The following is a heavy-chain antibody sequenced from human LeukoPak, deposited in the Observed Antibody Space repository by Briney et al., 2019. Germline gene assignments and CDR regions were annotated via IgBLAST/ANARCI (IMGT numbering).Heavy chain of an antibody. CDR3: ARDGYSGNDGL. V-gene: IGHV4-59*01. CDR2: IYHSGST. D-gene: IGHD5-12*01. CDR1: GGSIINYY. J-gene: IGHJ4*02. Sequence: PSETLSLTCTVSGGSIINYYWSWIRQPPGKGLEWIGSIYHSGSTKYNPSLKSRVTISVDTSKNQFSLKMSSVTAADTAVYYCARDGYSGNDGLWGQGTLVTVSS.